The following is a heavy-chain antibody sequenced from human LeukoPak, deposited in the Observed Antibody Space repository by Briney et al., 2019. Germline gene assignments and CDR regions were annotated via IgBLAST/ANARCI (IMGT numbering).Heavy chain of an antibody. CDR2: LYTGGRT. J-gene: IGHJ4*02. V-gene: IGHV3-53*01. D-gene: IGHD5-12*01. CDR1: GFTFSTNY. Sequence: PGGSLRLSCAASGFTFSTNYMSWVRQAPGKGLEWVSVLYTGGRTYYADSARGRFTISRDNSKNTLYLQMNSLSADDTAVYYCATDGGSGYDWVHYWGQGTLVTVSS. CDR3: ATDGGSGYDWVHY.